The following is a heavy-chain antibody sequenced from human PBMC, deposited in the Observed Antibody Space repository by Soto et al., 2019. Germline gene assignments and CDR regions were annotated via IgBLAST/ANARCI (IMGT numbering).Heavy chain of an antibody. D-gene: IGHD2-8*02. Sequence: PGASLRLSCAASGFTFSSYAMSGVRQAPGKGLEWVSGIDGSGRNTYYADSVKGRFTISRDNSKNTLSVQMDSLRVEDTALYYCAKDGGSVCSGGTCYFQAPDYWGQGTLVTVSS. J-gene: IGHJ4*02. CDR1: GFTFSSYA. V-gene: IGHV3-23*01. CDR3: AKDGGSVCSGGTCYFQAPDY. CDR2: IDGSGRNT.